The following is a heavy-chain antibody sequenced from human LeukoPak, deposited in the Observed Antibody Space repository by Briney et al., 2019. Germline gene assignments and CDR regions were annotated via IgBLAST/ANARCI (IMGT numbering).Heavy chain of an antibody. D-gene: IGHD3-3*01. CDR3: ARASEGIGYFDT. J-gene: IGHJ4*02. CDR2: IYHNGRT. CDR1: GASFSNDY. Sequence: SETLSLPCTVSGASFSNDYWSWVRQAPGKGLEWIGYIYHNGRTNYSPSLKSRITMSIDTSQNQFSLKLTSETAADTAVYYCARASEGIGYFDTWGRGSLVTVSS. V-gene: IGHV4-59*01.